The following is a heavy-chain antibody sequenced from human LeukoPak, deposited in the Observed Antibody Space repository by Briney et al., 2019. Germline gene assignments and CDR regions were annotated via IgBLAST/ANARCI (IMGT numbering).Heavy chain of an antibody. V-gene: IGHV1-18*01. D-gene: IGHD6-13*01. J-gene: IGHJ3*02. CDR3: ARDFDSFIAAAGLDAFDI. CDR1: GYTFTSYG. Sequence: ASVKVSCKASGYTFTSYGISWVRHAPGQGLEWMGWISAYNGNTNYAQKLQGRVTMTTDTSTSTAYMELRSLRSDDTAVYYCARDFDSFIAAAGLDAFDIWGQGTMVTVSS. CDR2: ISAYNGNT.